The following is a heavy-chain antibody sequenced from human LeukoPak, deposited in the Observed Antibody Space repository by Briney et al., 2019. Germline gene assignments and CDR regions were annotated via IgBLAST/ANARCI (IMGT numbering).Heavy chain of an antibody. CDR1: GFTFDDYA. J-gene: IGHJ5*02. D-gene: IGHD3-22*01. CDR3: ANGGTYSSGP. CDR2: ISWNSGSI. Sequence: GGSLRLSCAASGFTFDDYAMHWVRQAPGKGLEWVSGISWNSGSIGYADSVKGRFTISRDNAKNSLFLQINSLRAEDTAVYYCANGGTYSSGPWGQGTLVTVSS. V-gene: IGHV3-9*01.